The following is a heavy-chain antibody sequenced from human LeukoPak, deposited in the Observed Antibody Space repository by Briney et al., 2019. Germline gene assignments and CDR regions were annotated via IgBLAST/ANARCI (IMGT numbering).Heavy chain of an antibody. Sequence: SETLSLTCTVSGGSISSYYWSWIRQPPGKGLVWIEYIYYSGSTNYNPSLKSRVTISEDTSKNQFSLKLSSVTAADTAVYYCAREAGYCSGGSCYGAWFDYWGQGTLVTVSS. V-gene: IGHV4-59*01. CDR2: IYYSGST. CDR3: AREAGYCSGGSCYGAWFDY. J-gene: IGHJ4*02. CDR1: GGSISSYY. D-gene: IGHD2-15*01.